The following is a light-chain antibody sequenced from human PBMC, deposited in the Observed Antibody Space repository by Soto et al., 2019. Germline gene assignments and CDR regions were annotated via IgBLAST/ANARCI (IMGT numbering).Light chain of an antibody. CDR3: SSHTSSNTRI. Sequence: QSVLTQPASVSGSPGQSIAISCTGTSSDIGAYDYVSWYQQHPDKAPKLMIYEVSNRPSGVSNRFFGSKSVNTATLTISGLQAEDEADYYCSSHTSSNTRIFGTGTKVTVL. J-gene: IGLJ1*01. V-gene: IGLV2-14*03. CDR1: SSDIGAYDY. CDR2: EVS.